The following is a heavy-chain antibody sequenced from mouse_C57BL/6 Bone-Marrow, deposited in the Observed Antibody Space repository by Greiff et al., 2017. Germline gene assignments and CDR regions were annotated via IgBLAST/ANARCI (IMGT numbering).Heavy chain of an antibody. Sequence: EVQGVESGGGLVKPGGSLKLSCAASGFTFSSYAMSWVRQTPEKRLEWVATISDGGSYTYYPDNVKGRFTISRDNAKNNLYLQMSHLKSEDTAMYYCARDPLITTVVGDYFDYWGQGTTLTVAS. CDR2: ISDGGSYT. D-gene: IGHD1-1*01. CDR3: ARDPLITTVVGDYFDY. CDR1: GFTFSSYA. J-gene: IGHJ2*01. V-gene: IGHV5-4*01.